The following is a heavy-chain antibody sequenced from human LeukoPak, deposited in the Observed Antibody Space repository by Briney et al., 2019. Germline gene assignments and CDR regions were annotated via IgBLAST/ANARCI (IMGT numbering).Heavy chain of an antibody. CDR3: TSNLYCSTSSCYTLDN. D-gene: IGHD2-2*02. V-gene: IGHV3-15*01. CDR1: GFTFSNGW. Sequence: GGSLRLSCAASGFTFSNGWMSWVRQAPGKGLEWVGRIKSKSERGTTDYAAPVKGRFAISRDGSTNTVYLHMNSLKTEDTAVYFCTSNLYCSTSSCYTLDNWGQGTLVAVSP. CDR2: IKSKSERGTT. J-gene: IGHJ4*02.